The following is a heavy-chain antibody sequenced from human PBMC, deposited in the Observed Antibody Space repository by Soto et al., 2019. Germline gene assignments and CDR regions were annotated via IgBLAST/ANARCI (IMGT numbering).Heavy chain of an antibody. D-gene: IGHD3-9*01. V-gene: IGHV3-23*01. J-gene: IGHJ4*02. CDR1: GFTFSSYA. Sequence: GGSLRLSCTASGFTFSSYAMSWVRQAPGKGLEWVSAISGSGGSTYYADSVKGRFTISRDNSKNTLYLQMNSLRAEDTAVYYCAKDELRYFDWLLQFDYWGQGTLVTVSS. CDR3: AKDELRYFDWLLQFDY. CDR2: ISGSGGST.